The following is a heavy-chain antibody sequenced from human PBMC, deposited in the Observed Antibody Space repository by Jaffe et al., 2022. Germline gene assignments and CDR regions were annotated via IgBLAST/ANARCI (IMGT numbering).Heavy chain of an antibody. J-gene: IGHJ6*03. CDR2: IYYSGRT. Sequence: QLQLQESGPGLVKPSETLSLTCTVSGGSISSTSYYWGWIRQPPGTGLEWIGSIYYSGRTYYNPSLKSRVTMSVDTSRNQFSLRLSSVTAADTAIYYCARLAQYRLFSDYYYYMDVWGKGTTVTVSS. D-gene: IGHD2-2*01. CDR1: GGSISSTSYY. V-gene: IGHV4-39*01. CDR3: ARLAQYRLFSDYYYYMDV.